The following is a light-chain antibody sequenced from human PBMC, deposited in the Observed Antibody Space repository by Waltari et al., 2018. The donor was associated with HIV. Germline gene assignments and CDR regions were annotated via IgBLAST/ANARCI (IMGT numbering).Light chain of an antibody. Sequence: QSVLTQPPSVSGAPGQRVTISCTGSSSNIGPAYDVHGYQQLPGTVPKLPIYGNNNRPSGVPDRFSGSKSGTSASLAITGLQAEDETDYYCQSYDSRLSAVVFGGGTKLTVL. V-gene: IGLV1-40*01. CDR3: QSYDSRLSAVV. J-gene: IGLJ2*01. CDR2: GNN. CDR1: SSNIGPAYD.